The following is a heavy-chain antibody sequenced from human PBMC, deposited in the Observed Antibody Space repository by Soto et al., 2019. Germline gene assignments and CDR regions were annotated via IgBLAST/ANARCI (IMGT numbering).Heavy chain of an antibody. CDR3: ARGAMIVVVTHTHWYFDL. Sequence: SVKVSCKASGGTFSSYAISWVRQAPGQGLEWMGGIIPIFGTANYAQKFQGRVTITADESTSTAYMELSSLRSEDTAVYYCARGAMIVVVTHTHWYFDLWGRGTLVTVSS. D-gene: IGHD3-22*01. J-gene: IGHJ2*01. CDR2: IIPIFGTA. V-gene: IGHV1-69*13. CDR1: GGTFSSYA.